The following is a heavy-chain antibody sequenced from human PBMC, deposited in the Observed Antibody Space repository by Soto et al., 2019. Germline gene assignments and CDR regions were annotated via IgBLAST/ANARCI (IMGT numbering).Heavy chain of an antibody. J-gene: IGHJ6*02. V-gene: IGHV1-18*01. CDR2: ISAYNGNT. CDR1: GYTFTSYG. Sequence: ASVKVSCKASGYTFTSYGISWVRQAPGQGLEWMGWISAYNGNTNYAQKLQGRVTMTTDTSTSTAYMELRSLRSDDTAVYYCAVRLGAAAHYYGMDVWGQGTTVTVSS. CDR3: AVRLGAAAHYYGMDV. D-gene: IGHD2-15*01.